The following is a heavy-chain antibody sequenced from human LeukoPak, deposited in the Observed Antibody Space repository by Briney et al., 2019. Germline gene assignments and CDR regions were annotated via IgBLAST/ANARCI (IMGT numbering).Heavy chain of an antibody. V-gene: IGHV4-59*08. D-gene: IGHD1/OR15-1a*01. J-gene: IGHJ5*02. Sequence: ASETLSLTCTVSGGSISGYYWSWIRQPPGKRLEWIGYIYDTEATNYNPSLKSRFTISIDTSKNQFSLNLSSVTAADTAVYYCARLPLIATTRGGFDPWGQGTLVTVSS. CDR2: IYDTEAT. CDR3: ARLPLIATTRGGFDP. CDR1: GGSISGYY.